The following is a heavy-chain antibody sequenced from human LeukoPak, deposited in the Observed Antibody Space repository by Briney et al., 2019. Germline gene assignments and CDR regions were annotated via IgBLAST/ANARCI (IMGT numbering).Heavy chain of an antibody. CDR2: VSPSGDIT. CDR3: ARRAGDYSHPYDY. J-gene: IGHJ4*02. Sequence: GGTLRLSCAASGFIFSSHGMNWVRQAPGKGLEWVSGVSPSGDITYYADSVKGRFTISRDNSKNRVYLQMNSLRAEDTAVYYCARRAGDYSHPYDYWGQGTLVTVSS. V-gene: IGHV3-23*01. D-gene: IGHD3-22*01. CDR1: GFIFSSHG.